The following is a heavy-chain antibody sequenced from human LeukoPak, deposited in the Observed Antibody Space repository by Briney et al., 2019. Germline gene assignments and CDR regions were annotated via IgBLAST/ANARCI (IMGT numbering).Heavy chain of an antibody. J-gene: IGHJ4*02. D-gene: IGHD5-18*01. Sequence: PSETLSLTCTVSGGSISSSSYYWGWIRQPPGKGLEWIGCIYYSGSTYYNPSLKSRVTISVDTSKNQFSLKLSSVTAADTAVYYCARQQANSYGSYYFDYWGQGTLVTVSS. V-gene: IGHV4-39*01. CDR2: IYYSGST. CDR3: ARQQANSYGSYYFDY. CDR1: GGSISSSSYY.